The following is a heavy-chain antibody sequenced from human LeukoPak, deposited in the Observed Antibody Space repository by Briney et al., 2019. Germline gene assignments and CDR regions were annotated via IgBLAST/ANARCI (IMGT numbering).Heavy chain of an antibody. CDR1: GVSISTSY. Sequence: SETLSLTCTVSGVSISTSYWSWIRQAPGKGLEYIGHLYYSGSPNYNPSLKSRVTISADTSRNEISLRVKSMTAADTAVYYCARRGQGYQYMDVWGKGTTVIVSS. CDR2: LYYSGSP. V-gene: IGHV4-59*08. J-gene: IGHJ6*03. CDR3: ARRGQGYQYMDV.